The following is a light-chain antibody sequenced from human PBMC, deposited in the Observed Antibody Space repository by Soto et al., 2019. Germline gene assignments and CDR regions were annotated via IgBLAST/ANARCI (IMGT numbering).Light chain of an antibody. CDR2: DVS. CDR3: SSYTSSSTLV. V-gene: IGLV2-14*01. J-gene: IGLJ2*01. CDR1: TGDFGGYNY. Sequence: QSALTQPASVPGSPEQPITIPCTEPTGDFGGYNYVSWYQQHPGKAPKLMIYDVSIRPSGVSNRFSGSKSGNTASLTISGLQAEDEADYYCSSYTSSSTLVFGGGTKLTVL.